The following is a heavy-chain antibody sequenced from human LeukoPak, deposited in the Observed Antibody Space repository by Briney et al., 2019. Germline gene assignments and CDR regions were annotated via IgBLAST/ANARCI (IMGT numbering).Heavy chain of an antibody. CDR3: AGGPGTLHY. D-gene: IGHD1-1*01. V-gene: IGHV6-1*01. CDR1: LDSVSNKSAA. Sequence: QTPSLSSAISLDSVSNKSAASNWIRHSPSGCFGCLGRTYYRSKWYSVYAGSVKSRITINPDTSKNQFSLELKSVTPEDTAVYYCAGGPGTLHYWGQGTLVTVSS. CDR2: TYYRSKWYS. J-gene: IGHJ4*02.